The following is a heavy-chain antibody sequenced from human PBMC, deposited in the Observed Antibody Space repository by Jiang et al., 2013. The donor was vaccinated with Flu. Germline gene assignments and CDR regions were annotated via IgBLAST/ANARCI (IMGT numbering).Heavy chain of an antibody. CDR2: IYHSGST. CDR1: GYSISSGYY. Sequence: PGLVKPSETLSLTCAVSGYSISSGYYWGWIRQPPGKGLEWIGSIYHSGSTYYNPSLKSRVTISVDTSKNQFSLKLSSVTAADTAVYYCATGYGDYGPGAFDIWGQGTMVTVSS. V-gene: IGHV4-38-2*01. D-gene: IGHD4-17*01. CDR3: ATGYGDYGPGAFDI. J-gene: IGHJ3*02.